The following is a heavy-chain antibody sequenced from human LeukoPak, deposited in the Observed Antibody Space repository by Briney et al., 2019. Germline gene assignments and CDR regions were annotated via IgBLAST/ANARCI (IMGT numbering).Heavy chain of an antibody. CDR2: IYTSGST. D-gene: IGHD3-3*01. J-gene: IGHJ6*02. CDR3: ARRTEWPYYYGMDV. CDR1: GGSISSGSYY. V-gene: IGHV4-61*02. Sequence: SETLSLTCTVSGGSISSGSYYWSWIRQPAGKGLEWIGRIYTSGSTNYNPSLKRRVTISVDTSKNQFSLKLSSVTAADTAVYYCARRTEWPYYYGMDVWGQGTTVTVSS.